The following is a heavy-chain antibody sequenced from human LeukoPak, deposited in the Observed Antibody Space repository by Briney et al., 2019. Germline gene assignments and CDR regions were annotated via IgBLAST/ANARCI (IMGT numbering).Heavy chain of an antibody. CDR1: GFTFSSYS. Sequence: PGGSLRLSCAASGFTFSSYSMNWVRQAPGKGLEWVSSISSSSSYIYYADSVKGRFTISRDNAQNSLYLHMNSLRAEDTAVYYCASGGYSGYYFDYWGQGTLVIVSS. CDR2: ISSSSSYI. V-gene: IGHV3-21*01. D-gene: IGHD5-12*01. J-gene: IGHJ4*02. CDR3: ASGGYSGYYFDY.